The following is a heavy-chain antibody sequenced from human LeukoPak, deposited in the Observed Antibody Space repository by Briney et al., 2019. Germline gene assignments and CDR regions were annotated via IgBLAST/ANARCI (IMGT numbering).Heavy chain of an antibody. CDR3: ARGITTQDY. Sequence: SETLSLTCAVYGGSFSGYYWSWIRQPPGKGLEWIGEINHSGSTNYNPSLKSRVTISVDASKNQFSLKLSSVTAADTAVYYCARGITTQDYWGQGTLVTVSS. D-gene: IGHD3-22*01. V-gene: IGHV4-34*01. CDR1: GGSFSGYY. CDR2: INHSGST. J-gene: IGHJ4*02.